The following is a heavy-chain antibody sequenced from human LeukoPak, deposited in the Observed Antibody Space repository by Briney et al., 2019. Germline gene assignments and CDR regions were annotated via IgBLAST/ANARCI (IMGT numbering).Heavy chain of an antibody. V-gene: IGHV3-30*03. Sequence: GRSLRLSCAASGFTFSSYVMHWVRQAPGKGLEWVAVISYDGSNKYYADSVKGRFTISRDNSKNTLYLQMNSLRAEDTAVYYCARTGDFDYWGQGTLVTVSS. CDR3: ARTGDFDY. CDR1: GFTFSSYV. J-gene: IGHJ4*02. CDR2: ISYDGSNK. D-gene: IGHD7-27*01.